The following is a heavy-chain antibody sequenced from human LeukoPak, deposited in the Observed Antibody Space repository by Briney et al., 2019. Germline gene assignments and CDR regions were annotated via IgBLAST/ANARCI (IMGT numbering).Heavy chain of an antibody. CDR1: GGSISSYY. D-gene: IGHD3-22*01. CDR2: IYTSGST. CDR3: ARDGHYYDSSAPTFGNWFDP. Sequence: PSETLSLTCTVSGGSISSYYGSWIRQPAGKGLEWIGRIYTSGSTNYNPSLKSRVTMSVDTSKKQFSLKLSSVTAADTAVYYCARDGHYYDSSAPTFGNWFDPWGQGTLVTVSP. V-gene: IGHV4-4*07. J-gene: IGHJ5*02.